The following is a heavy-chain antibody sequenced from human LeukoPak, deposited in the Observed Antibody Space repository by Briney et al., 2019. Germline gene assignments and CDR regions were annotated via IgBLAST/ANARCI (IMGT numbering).Heavy chain of an antibody. J-gene: IGHJ4*02. CDR3: ARPRGYYDLTPFDY. Sequence: SETLSLTCTVSGGSISSSSYYWGWIRQPPGKGLEWIGSIYYSGSTYYNPSLKSRVTISVDTSKNQFSLKLSSVTAADTAVYYCARPRGYYDLTPFDYWGQGTLVTVSS. D-gene: IGHD3-22*01. V-gene: IGHV4-39*01. CDR2: IYYSGST. CDR1: GGSISSSSYY.